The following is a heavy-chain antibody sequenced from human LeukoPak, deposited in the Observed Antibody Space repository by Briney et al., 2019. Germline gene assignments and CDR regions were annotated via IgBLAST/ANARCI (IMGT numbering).Heavy chain of an antibody. V-gene: IGHV4-59*08. CDR2: IYSSGST. CDR1: GGSISSYY. Sequence: SETLSLTCTVSGGSISSYYWSWIRQPPGKGLEWIGYIYSSGSTNFNPSLKSRVTISVDTSKNQFSLKLSSVTAADTAVYYCARRRGAHTANALDIWGQGTMVTVSS. D-gene: IGHD3-10*01. CDR3: ARRRGAHTANALDI. J-gene: IGHJ3*02.